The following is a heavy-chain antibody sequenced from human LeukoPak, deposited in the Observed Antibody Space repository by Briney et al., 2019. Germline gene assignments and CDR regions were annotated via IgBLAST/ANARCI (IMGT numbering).Heavy chain of an antibody. CDR1: GYTFTSYD. CDR2: MNPNSGNT. D-gene: IGHD6-19*01. J-gene: IGHJ6*03. Sequence: GASVKVSCKASGYTFTSYDINWVRQATGQGLEWMGWMNPNSGNTGYAQKFQGRVTMTRNTSISTAYIELSSLRSEDTAVYYCARELSGWYYYYYYMDVWGKGTTVTVSS. CDR3: ARELSGWYYYYYYMDV. V-gene: IGHV1-8*01.